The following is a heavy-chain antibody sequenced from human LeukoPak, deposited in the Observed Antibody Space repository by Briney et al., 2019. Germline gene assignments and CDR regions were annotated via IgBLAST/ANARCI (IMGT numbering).Heavy chain of an antibody. J-gene: IGHJ4*02. CDR3: ARDGLSGYCSSTSCYTSPVDY. V-gene: IGHV1-69*04. Sequence: SVKVSCKASGGTFSSYTISWVRQAPGQGLEWMGRITPILGIANYAQKFQGRVTITADKSTSTAYMELSSLRSEDTAVYYCARDGLSGYCSSTSCYTSPVDYWGQGTLVTVSS. D-gene: IGHD2-2*01. CDR1: GGTFSSYT. CDR2: ITPILGIA.